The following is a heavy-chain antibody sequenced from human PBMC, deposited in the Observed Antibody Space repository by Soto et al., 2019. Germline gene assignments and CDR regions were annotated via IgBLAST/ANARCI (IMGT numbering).Heavy chain of an antibody. D-gene: IGHD3-3*01. CDR1: GYTFTSYG. CDR3: ARDSIFGVVNKNYYYYYMDV. Sequence: ASVKVSCEASGYTFTSYGISCVRQAPGQGLEWMGWISAYNGNTNYAQKLQGRVTMTTDTSTSTAYMELRSLRSDDTAVYYCARDSIFGVVNKNYYYYYMDVWGKGTTVTVSS. J-gene: IGHJ6*03. CDR2: ISAYNGNT. V-gene: IGHV1-18*01.